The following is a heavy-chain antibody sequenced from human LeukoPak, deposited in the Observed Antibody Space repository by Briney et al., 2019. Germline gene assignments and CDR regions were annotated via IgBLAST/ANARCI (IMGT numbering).Heavy chain of an antibody. CDR1: GGSISYYY. V-gene: IGHV4-59*01. D-gene: IGHD1-7*01. CDR3: AREGLELDYYYYMDV. Sequence: SETLSLTCTVSGGSISYYYWSWIRQSPGKGLEWIGYVYYSGTTNYNPSLKSRVTISVDTSKNQFSLKLSSVTAADTAVYYCAREGLELDYYYYMDVWGKGTTVTVSS. J-gene: IGHJ6*03. CDR2: VYYSGTT.